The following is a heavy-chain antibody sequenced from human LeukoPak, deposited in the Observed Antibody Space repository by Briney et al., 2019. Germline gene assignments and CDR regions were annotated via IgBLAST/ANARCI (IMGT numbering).Heavy chain of an antibody. V-gene: IGHV4-61*02. J-gene: IGHJ6*03. D-gene: IGHD6-19*01. CDR1: GGSISSGSYY. CDR2: IYTSGRT. Sequence: SETLSLTCTVSGGSISSGSYYWSWIRQPAGKGLEWIGRIYTSGRTNYNPSLKSRVTISLDTSKNQFSLKLSSVTAADTAVYYCARAWYSSGWSTYYYYYMDVWGKGTTVTISS. CDR3: ARAWYSSGWSTYYYYYMDV.